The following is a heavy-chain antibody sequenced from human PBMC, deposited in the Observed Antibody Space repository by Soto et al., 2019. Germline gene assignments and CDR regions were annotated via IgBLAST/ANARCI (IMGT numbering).Heavy chain of an antibody. CDR1: GFTFSSYS. J-gene: IGHJ4*02. D-gene: IGHD3-22*01. CDR3: ARSYYHDSSAYYYDY. CDR2: ISSDSSAI. V-gene: IGHV3-48*02. Sequence: PGGSLRLSCAVSGFTFSSYSMNWFRQAPGEGLEWISYISSDSSAIYYADSVRGRFTISRNNAKSSLYLQMNSLRDEDTALYYCARSYYHDSSAYYYDYWGQGALVTVSS.